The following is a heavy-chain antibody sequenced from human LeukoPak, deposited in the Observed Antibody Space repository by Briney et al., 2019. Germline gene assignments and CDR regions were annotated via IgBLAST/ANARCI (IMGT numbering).Heavy chain of an antibody. V-gene: IGHV4-61*02. CDR1: GGSISSGTYY. CDR3: ARGETPGSFFDY. Sequence: NPSQTLSLTCTVSGGSISSGTYYWSWIRQPAGKGLEWIGRIYTSGSTNYNPSLKSRVTISVDTSKNQFSLKLTSVTAADTAVYYCARGETPGSFFDYWGQGTLVTVSS. J-gene: IGHJ4*02. CDR2: IYTSGST. D-gene: IGHD3-10*01.